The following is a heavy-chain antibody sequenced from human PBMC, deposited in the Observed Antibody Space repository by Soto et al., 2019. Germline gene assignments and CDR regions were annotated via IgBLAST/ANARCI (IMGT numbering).Heavy chain of an antibody. J-gene: IGHJ3*02. CDR3: VKDRVNHNSVWDPFDI. V-gene: IGHV3-23*01. Sequence: WGSLRLSCVASGFTFNNFAMTLLRHPPCKWLEWVSSIGGLSDDTYYADSVKGRFTISRDNSKGTLSLQMNSLKADDTAVYYCVKDRVNHNSVWDPFDIWGQGTLVTVSS. D-gene: IGHD2-21*01. CDR1: GFTFNNFA. CDR2: IGGLSDDT.